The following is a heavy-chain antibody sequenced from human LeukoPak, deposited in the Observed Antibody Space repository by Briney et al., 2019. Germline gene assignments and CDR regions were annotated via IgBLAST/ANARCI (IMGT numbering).Heavy chain of an antibody. CDR3: ARPIAVAGQYYFDY. Sequence: SETLSLTCTVSGGSISSSSYYWGWIRQPPGKGLEWIGSIYYSGSTYYNPSLKSRVTISVDTSKNQFSLKLSSVTAADTAVYYCARPIAVAGQYYFDYWGQGTLVTVSS. CDR1: GGSISSSSYY. J-gene: IGHJ4*02. CDR2: IYYSGST. D-gene: IGHD6-19*01. V-gene: IGHV4-39*01.